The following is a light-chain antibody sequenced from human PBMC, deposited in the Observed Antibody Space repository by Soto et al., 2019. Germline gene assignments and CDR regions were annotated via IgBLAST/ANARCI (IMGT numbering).Light chain of an antibody. J-gene: IGKJ1*01. V-gene: IGKV1-5*01. CDR1: QNIRSR. CDR2: DAS. Sequence: DFQMTQSPSTLSASVGDRVTITCRASQNIRSRLAWVQQKPGKAPKLLIYDASSLESGVPQRVSGSVSGTEFTLTISGLQTDDFSTYYEQLYHSYWPFGQGTKVE. CDR3: QLYHSYWP.